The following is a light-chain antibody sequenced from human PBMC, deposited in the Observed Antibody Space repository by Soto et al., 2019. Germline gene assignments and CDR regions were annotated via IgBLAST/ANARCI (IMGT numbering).Light chain of an antibody. CDR3: CSYTGASTLV. CDR2: EVS. J-gene: IGLJ1*01. Sequence: QSVLTQPAPVSGSPGQSITIYCTGTSSDVGGYNYVSWYQQYPGKAPKLMIFEVSNRPSGVSNRFSATKSGNTASLTISGLQTEDEADYYCCSYTGASTLVFGSGTKVTVL. CDR1: SSDVGGYNY. V-gene: IGLV2-14*01.